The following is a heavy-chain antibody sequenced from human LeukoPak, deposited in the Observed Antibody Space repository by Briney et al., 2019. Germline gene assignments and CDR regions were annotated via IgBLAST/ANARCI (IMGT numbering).Heavy chain of an antibody. V-gene: IGHV3-23*01. CDR3: ARAPVTSCRGAFCYPFDY. CDR1: GFPLSSYA. Sequence: GGSLRLSCAASGFPLSSYAMSWVRQGPGKGLEWVAATSSSDPGTYHADSVRGRFTISRDNSKNTLYLQMNRLRVEAAAVYYCARAPVTSCRGAFCYPFDYWGQGTLVTVSS. CDR2: TSSSDPGT. J-gene: IGHJ4*02. D-gene: IGHD2-15*01.